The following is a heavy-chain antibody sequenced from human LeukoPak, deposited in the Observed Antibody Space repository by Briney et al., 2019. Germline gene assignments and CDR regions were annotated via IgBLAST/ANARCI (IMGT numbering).Heavy chain of an antibody. Sequence: EASVKVSCKVSGYTLTELSMHWVRQAPGKGLEWMGGFDPEDGETIYAQKFQGRVTMTEDTSTDTAYMELSSLRSEDTAVYYCATDFPYDSSGYRFDYWGQGTLVTVSS. CDR2: FDPEDGET. V-gene: IGHV1-24*01. J-gene: IGHJ4*02. CDR1: GYTLTELS. CDR3: ATDFPYDSSGYRFDY. D-gene: IGHD3-22*01.